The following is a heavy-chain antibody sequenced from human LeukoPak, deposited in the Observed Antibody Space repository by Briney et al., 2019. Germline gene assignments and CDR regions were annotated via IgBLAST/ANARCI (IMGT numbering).Heavy chain of an antibody. CDR2: ISGSGGST. V-gene: IGHV3-23*01. CDR3: ARETFTQRITMVRGAPLEA. J-gene: IGHJ5*02. D-gene: IGHD3-10*01. Sequence: GGSVRLSCAASGFTFSSYAMSWVRQAPGKGLEWVSAISGSGGSTYYADSVKGRFTISRDNSKNTLYLQMNSLRAEDTAVYYCARETFTQRITMVRGAPLEAWGQGTLVTVSS. CDR1: GFTFSSYA.